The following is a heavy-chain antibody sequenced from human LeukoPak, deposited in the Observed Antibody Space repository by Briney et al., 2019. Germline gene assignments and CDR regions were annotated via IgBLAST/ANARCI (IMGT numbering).Heavy chain of an antibody. CDR3: ARGQVFDDGVFDS. CDR1: GFSFSSFA. D-gene: IGHD1-1*01. CDR2: IRSNGATA. Sequence: GGSLRLSCAASGFSFSSFAMTWVRQAPGKGLEWVSTIRSNGATAYNADSVKGRFTISRDNSKNTVYLQMNSLRVEDTAIYYCARGQVFDDGVFDSWDQGTLVTVSS. V-gene: IGHV3-23*01. J-gene: IGHJ4*02.